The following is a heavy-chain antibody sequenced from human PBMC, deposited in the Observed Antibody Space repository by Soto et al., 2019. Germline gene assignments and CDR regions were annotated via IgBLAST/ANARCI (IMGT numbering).Heavy chain of an antibody. Sequence: GGSLRLSCAASGFTFSSYGMHWVRQAPGKGLEWVAVIWYDGSNKYYADSVKGRFTISRDNSKNTLYLQMNSLRAEDTAVYYCARDHCSSTSCYVRAYYYGMDVWGQGTTVTVS. CDR3: ARDHCSSTSCYVRAYYYGMDV. D-gene: IGHD2-2*01. V-gene: IGHV3-33*01. CDR1: GFTFSSYG. CDR2: IWYDGSNK. J-gene: IGHJ6*02.